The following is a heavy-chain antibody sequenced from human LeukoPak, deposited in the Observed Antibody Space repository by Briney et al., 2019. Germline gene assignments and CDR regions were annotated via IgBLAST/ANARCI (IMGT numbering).Heavy chain of an antibody. CDR1: GFTFSSYA. Sequence: GGSLRLSCAASGFTFSSYAMHWVRQAPGKGLEWVAVISYDGSNKYYADSVKGRFTISRDNSKNTLYLQMNSLRAEDTAVYYCARVIRLAVAFDYWGQGTLVTVSS. CDR3: ARVIRLAVAFDY. D-gene: IGHD6-19*01. V-gene: IGHV3-30-3*01. J-gene: IGHJ4*02. CDR2: ISYDGSNK.